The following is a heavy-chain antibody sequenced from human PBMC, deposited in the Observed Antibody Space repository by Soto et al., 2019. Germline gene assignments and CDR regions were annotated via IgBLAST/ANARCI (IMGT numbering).Heavy chain of an antibody. CDR2: ISSSGSTI. Sequence: QVQLVESGGGLVKPGGSLRLSCAASGFTFSDYYMSWIRQAPGKGLDWVSYISSSGSTIYYADSVQGRFTIYRDNAKNSLYLQMNSLRAEDTAVSDCARDPDDFWGTWYYYYMDVLFKGPKVTVSS. J-gene: IGHJ6*03. CDR1: GFTFSDYY. CDR3: ARDPDDFWGTWYYYYMDV. D-gene: IGHD3-3*01. V-gene: IGHV3-11*01.